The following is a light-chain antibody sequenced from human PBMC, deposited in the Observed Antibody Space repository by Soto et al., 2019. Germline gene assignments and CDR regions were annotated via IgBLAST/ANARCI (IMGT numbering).Light chain of an antibody. V-gene: IGLV1-40*01. J-gene: IGLJ1*01. CDR1: TSNIGAPYD. CDR2: GDN. CDR3: QSYDISLHNYV. Sequence: SLLTHPPSVSGAPGQRVSISCTGSTSNIGAPYDVHWYQHLPGTAPKLLIYGDNNRPSGVPDRFSGSKSGTSASLAITRLQAEDEADYYCQSYDISLHNYVFGTGTKGTV.